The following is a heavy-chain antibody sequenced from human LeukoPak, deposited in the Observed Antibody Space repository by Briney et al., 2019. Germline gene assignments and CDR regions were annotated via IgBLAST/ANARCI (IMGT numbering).Heavy chain of an antibody. J-gene: IGHJ4*02. CDR1: KFSFSNYG. V-gene: IGHV3-48*01. CDR2: ISSSSSTI. CDR3: ARNGASSGRPYHFDY. D-gene: IGHD6-19*01. Sequence: GGSLRLSCAASKFSFSNYGMNWVRQAPGKGLEWISYISSSSSTIYYADSLKGRFTISRDNAESSLYLQMNSLRAEDTAVYYCARNGASSGRPYHFDYWGQGTLVTVSS.